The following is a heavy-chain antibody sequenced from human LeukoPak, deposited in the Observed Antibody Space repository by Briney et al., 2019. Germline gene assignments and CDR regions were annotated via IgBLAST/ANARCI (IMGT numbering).Heavy chain of an antibody. J-gene: IGHJ5*02. CDR1: GYSIAHGFF. Sequence: SEALSLTCTVSGYSIAHGFFWAWIRQPPGGRLEWIGSLYHSGTTYYNTSLKSRISTSVDTSKNQFSLKLSSVTAADTAVYYCARTYYYGSGHANWFDPWGQGTLVTVSS. V-gene: IGHV4-38-2*02. CDR3: ARTYYYGSGHANWFDP. CDR2: LYHSGTT. D-gene: IGHD3-10*01.